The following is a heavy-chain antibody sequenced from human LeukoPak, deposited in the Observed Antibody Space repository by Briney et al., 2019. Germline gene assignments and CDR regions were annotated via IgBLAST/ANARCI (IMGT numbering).Heavy chain of an antibody. J-gene: IGHJ4*02. D-gene: IGHD1-26*01. Sequence: SQTLSLTCTVSGGSISSSSYYWGWIRQPPGKGLEWIGSIYYSGSTYYNPSLKSRVTISVDTSKNQFSLKLSSVTAADTAVYYCARGWADVSFDYWGQGTLVTVSS. CDR1: GGSISSSSYY. CDR3: ARGWADVSFDY. CDR2: IYYSGST. V-gene: IGHV4-39*07.